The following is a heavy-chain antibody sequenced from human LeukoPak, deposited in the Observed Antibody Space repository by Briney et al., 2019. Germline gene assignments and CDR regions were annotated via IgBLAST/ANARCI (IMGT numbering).Heavy chain of an antibody. CDR3: ARGLDYGSGSYLKWAPIDY. CDR1: GDSVSSNSAA. V-gene: IGHV6-1*01. D-gene: IGHD3-16*02. Sequence: SQTLSLTCAISGDSVSSNSAAWNWIRQSPSRGLEWLGRTYYRSKWYNDYAVSVKSRITINPDTSKNQFSLQLNSVTPEDTAVYYCARGLDYGSGSYLKWAPIDYWGQGTLVTVSS. CDR2: TYYRSKWYN. J-gene: IGHJ4*02.